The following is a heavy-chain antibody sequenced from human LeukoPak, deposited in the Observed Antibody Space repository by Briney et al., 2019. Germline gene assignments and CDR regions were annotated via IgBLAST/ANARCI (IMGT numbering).Heavy chain of an antibody. Sequence: PGRSLRLSCAASRFTFSSYAMHWVRQAPGKGLEWVAVISYDGSNKYYADSVKGRFTISRDNSKNTLYLQMNSLRAEDTAVYYCARDGGDDSSGYYYGYWGQGTLVTVSS. CDR3: ARDGGDDSSGYYYGY. J-gene: IGHJ4*02. CDR2: ISYDGSNK. D-gene: IGHD3-22*01. V-gene: IGHV3-30-3*01. CDR1: RFTFSSYA.